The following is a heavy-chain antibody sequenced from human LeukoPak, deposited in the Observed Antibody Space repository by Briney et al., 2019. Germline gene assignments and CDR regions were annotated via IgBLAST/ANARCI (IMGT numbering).Heavy chain of an antibody. CDR2: IYYSGST. CDR3: ARAQYYYDSSLGPAFDI. D-gene: IGHD3-22*01. CDR1: GVSISSGCYY. J-gene: IGHJ3*02. Sequence: PSETLSLTCTVSGVSISSGCYYWSWIRQHPGKGLEWIGYIYYSGSTYYNPSLKSRVTISVDTSKNQFSLKLSSVTAADTAVYYCARAQYYYDSSLGPAFDIWGQGTMVTVSS. V-gene: IGHV4-31*03.